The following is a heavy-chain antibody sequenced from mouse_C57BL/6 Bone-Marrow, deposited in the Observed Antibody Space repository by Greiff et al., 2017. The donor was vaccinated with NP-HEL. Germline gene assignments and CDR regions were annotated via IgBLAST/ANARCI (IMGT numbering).Heavy chain of an antibody. D-gene: IGHD2-3*01. V-gene: IGHV1-76*01. Sequence: QVQLKQSGAELVRPGASVKLSCKASGYTFTDYYINWVKQRPGQGLEWIARIYPGSGNTYYNEKFKGKATLTAEKSSSTAYMQLSSLTSEDSAVYFCARSDGYPWYFDVWGTGTTVTVSS. CDR3: ARSDGYPWYFDV. CDR2: IYPGSGNT. J-gene: IGHJ1*03. CDR1: GYTFTDYY.